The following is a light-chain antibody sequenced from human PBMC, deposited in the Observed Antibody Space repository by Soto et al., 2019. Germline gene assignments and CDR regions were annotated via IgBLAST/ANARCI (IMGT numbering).Light chain of an antibody. CDR1: SGDVGGYNY. V-gene: IGLV2-14*01. J-gene: IGLJ1*01. Sequence: QSGLSPPASLSGATGQSITISCTGTSGDVGGYNYVSWYQQHPGKAPKLMIYEVSNRPSGVSNRFSGSKSGNTASLTISGLQAEDEADYYCTSYTRSTTPYIYGTGTKVTVL. CDR3: TSYTRSTTPYI. CDR2: EVS.